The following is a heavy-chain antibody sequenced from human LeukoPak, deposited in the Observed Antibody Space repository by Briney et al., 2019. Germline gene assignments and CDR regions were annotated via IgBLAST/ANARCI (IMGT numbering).Heavy chain of an antibody. V-gene: IGHV1-2*02. J-gene: IGHJ6*03. CDR3: ARAPSRYCSSTSCFIVYYYMDV. CDR1: GYTFTGYY. D-gene: IGHD2-2*01. CDR2: INPNSGGT. Sequence: ASVKVSYKASGYTFTGYYMHWVRQAPGQGLEWMGWINPNSGGTNYAQKFQGRVTMTRDTSISTAYMELSRLRSDDTAVYYCARAPSRYCSSTSCFIVYYYMDVWGKGTTVTVSS.